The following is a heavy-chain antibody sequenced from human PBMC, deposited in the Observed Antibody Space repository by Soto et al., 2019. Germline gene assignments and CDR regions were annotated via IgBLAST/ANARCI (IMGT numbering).Heavy chain of an antibody. CDR3: ARSSRYQYDSSEGNFDY. CDR2: MYDTGST. J-gene: IGHJ4*02. D-gene: IGHD3-22*01. CDR1: GVSISSNNW. V-gene: IGHV4-4*02. Sequence: QVQLQESGPGLVKPSGTLSLTCAVSGVSISSNNWWSWVRQPPGKGLEWIGEMYDTGSTNYNPSLKSRVAISVDKSKDHFSLELNSVTAADTAVYYCARSSRYQYDSSEGNFDYWGQGTLVTVSS.